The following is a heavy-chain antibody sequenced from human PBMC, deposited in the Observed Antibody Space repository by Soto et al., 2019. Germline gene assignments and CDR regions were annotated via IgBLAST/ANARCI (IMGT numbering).Heavy chain of an antibody. J-gene: IGHJ4*02. CDR2: IHYSGST. CDR3: ARGSAAGTKSPFDY. Sequence: VQLQESGPGLVKPSETLSLTCTVSGGSISGYYWSWIRQSPGKGLEWIGYIHYSGSTNYNPSLKSRVTISVDTSKNQLSLKLSSVTAADTAGYYCARGSAAGTKSPFDYWGQGTLVTVSS. D-gene: IGHD6-13*01. CDR1: GGSISGYY. V-gene: IGHV4-59*01.